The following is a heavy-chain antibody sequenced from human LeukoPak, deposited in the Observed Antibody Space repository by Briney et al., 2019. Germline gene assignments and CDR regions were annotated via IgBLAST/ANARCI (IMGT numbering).Heavy chain of an antibody. Sequence: GGSVRLSCAASGFTFSSYAMHWVRQAPGKGLEWVGGIYYEGRNKYYADPVKHQLTIYRDNPKNTLYLQKNSQIAEDTAVYYCAREVPHGYSGYDSRDYWGQGTLVTVSS. CDR3: AREVPHGYSGYDSRDY. CDR1: GFTFSSYA. D-gene: IGHD5-12*01. J-gene: IGHJ4*02. V-gene: IGHV3-30*04. CDR2: IYYEGRNK.